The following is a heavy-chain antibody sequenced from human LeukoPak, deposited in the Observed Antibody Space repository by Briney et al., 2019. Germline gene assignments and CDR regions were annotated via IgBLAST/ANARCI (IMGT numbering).Heavy chain of an antibody. CDR2: IIPILGIA. V-gene: IGHV1-69*04. J-gene: IGHJ4*02. CDR1: GYTFTSYG. Sequence: SVKVSCKASGYTFTSYGISWVRQAPGQGLEWMGRIIPILGIANYAQKFQGRVTITADKSTSTAYMELSSLRSEDTAVYYCARGRDTAMETPDYWGQGTLVTVSS. CDR3: ARGRDTAMETPDY. D-gene: IGHD5-18*01.